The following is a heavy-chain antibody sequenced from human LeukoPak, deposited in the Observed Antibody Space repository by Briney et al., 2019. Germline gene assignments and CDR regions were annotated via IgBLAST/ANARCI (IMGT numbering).Heavy chain of an antibody. CDR2: ISGSGGST. CDR1: GFTFSSYA. J-gene: IGHJ4*02. V-gene: IGHV3-23*01. D-gene: IGHD3-22*01. Sequence: GGSLRLSCAASGFTFSSYAMSWVRQAPGKGLEWVSAISGSGGSTYYADSAKGRFTISRDNSKNTLYLQMNSLRAEDTAVYYCALCYDSSGYYPDYWGQGTLVTVSS. CDR3: ALCYDSSGYYPDY.